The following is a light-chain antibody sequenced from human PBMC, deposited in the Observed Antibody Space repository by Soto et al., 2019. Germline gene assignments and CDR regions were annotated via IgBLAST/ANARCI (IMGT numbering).Light chain of an antibody. CDR1: SSDVGGYNH. Sequence: QSVLPQPASVSGSPGQSITISCTGSSSDVGGYNHVSWYQQHPGKAPKLMIYDVSNRPSGVSNRCSGSKSGNTASLTISGLQADDEADYYCNSYTSSTTYVVGTGTKLAV. CDR3: NSYTSSTTYV. CDR2: DVS. J-gene: IGLJ1*01. V-gene: IGLV2-14*01.